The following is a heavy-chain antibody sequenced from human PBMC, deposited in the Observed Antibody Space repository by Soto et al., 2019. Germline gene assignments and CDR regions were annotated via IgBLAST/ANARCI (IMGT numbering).Heavy chain of an antibody. Sequence: PGESLKISCKGSGYIFTSYWIARVRQMPGKGLEWMGIIYPGDSDTRYSPSFQGQVTISADRSISTAYLQWSSLKASDTAMYYCARLYYYISGSPSQDWFDPWGQGTLVTVSS. CDR1: GYIFTSYW. CDR2: IYPGDSDT. CDR3: ARLYYYISGSPSQDWFDP. V-gene: IGHV5-51*01. J-gene: IGHJ5*02. D-gene: IGHD3-10*01.